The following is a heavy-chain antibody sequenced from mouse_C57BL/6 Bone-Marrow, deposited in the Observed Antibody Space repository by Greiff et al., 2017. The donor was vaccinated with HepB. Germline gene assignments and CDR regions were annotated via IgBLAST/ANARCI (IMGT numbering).Heavy chain of an antibody. Sequence: QVQLKQSGPELVKPGASVKISCKASGYAFSSSWMNWVKQRPGKGLEWIGRIYPGDGDTNYNGKFKGKATLTADKSSSTAYMQLSSLTSEDSAVYFCARLGLLRYAAMDYWGQGTSVTVSS. J-gene: IGHJ4*01. CDR1: GYAFSSSW. D-gene: IGHD1-1*01. V-gene: IGHV1-82*01. CDR3: ARLGLLRYAAMDY. CDR2: IYPGDGDT.